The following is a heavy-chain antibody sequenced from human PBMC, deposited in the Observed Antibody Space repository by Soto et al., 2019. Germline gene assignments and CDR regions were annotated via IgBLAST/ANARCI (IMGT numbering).Heavy chain of an antibody. Sequence: GGSLRLSCAASGFTFSSYDMHWVRQATGKGLEWVSAIGTAGDTYYPGSVKGRFTISRENAKNSLYLQMNSLRAGDTAVYYCARGCSGGSCYSQYYFDYWGQGTLVTVSS. D-gene: IGHD2-15*01. CDR1: GFTFSSYD. J-gene: IGHJ4*02. CDR2: IGTAGDT. V-gene: IGHV3-13*01. CDR3: ARGCSGGSCYSQYYFDY.